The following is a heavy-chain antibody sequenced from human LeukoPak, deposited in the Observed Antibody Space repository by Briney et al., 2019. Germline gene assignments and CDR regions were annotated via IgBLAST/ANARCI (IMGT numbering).Heavy chain of an antibody. CDR2: ISYDGSNK. CDR1: GFTFSSYA. J-gene: IGHJ6*02. CDR3: ARDWGEYDFWSGYYYYGMDV. Sequence: GGSLRLSCAASGFTFSSYAMHWVRQAPGKGLEWVAVISYDGSNKYYADSVTGRFTISRDNSKNTLYLQMNSLRAEDTAVYYCARDWGEYDFWSGYYYYGMDVWGQGTTVTVSS. V-gene: IGHV3-30-3*01. D-gene: IGHD3-3*01.